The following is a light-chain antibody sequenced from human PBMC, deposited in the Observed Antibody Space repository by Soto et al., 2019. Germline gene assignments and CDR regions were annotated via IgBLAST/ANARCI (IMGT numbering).Light chain of an antibody. Sequence: DIQMTQTPSSLSASVGDRVTITCRASRSISNYLNWYQQKSGKVPRLLIYAASSLQPGVPSRFSGTGTGTAFTLTITSLQPEDSATYYCQQSYSVPLFGPGTRVDLK. V-gene: IGKV1-39*01. J-gene: IGKJ1*01. CDR2: AAS. CDR3: QQSYSVPL. CDR1: RSISNY.